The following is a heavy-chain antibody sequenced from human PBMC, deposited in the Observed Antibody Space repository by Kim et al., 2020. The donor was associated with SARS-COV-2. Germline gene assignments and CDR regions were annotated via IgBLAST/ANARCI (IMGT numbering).Heavy chain of an antibody. J-gene: IGHJ1*01. CDR3: ARGRLGITFGGALN. D-gene: IGHD3-16*01. CDR2: ISYDGSNK. Sequence: GGSLRLSCAASGFTFSSYAMHWVRQAPGKGLEWVAVISYDGSNKYYADSVKGRFTISRDNSKNTLYLQMNSLRAEDTAVYYCARGRLGITFGGALNWGQG. CDR1: GFTFSSYA. V-gene: IGHV3-30*04.